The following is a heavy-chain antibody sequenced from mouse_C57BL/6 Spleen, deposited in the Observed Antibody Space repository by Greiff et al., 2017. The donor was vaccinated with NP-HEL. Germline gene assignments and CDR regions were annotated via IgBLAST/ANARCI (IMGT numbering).Heavy chain of an antibody. V-gene: IGHV1-82*01. CDR3: ARSGPLMDY. Sequence: VQLQESGPELVKPGASVKISCKASGYAFSSSWMNWVKQRPGKGLEWIGRIYPGDGDTNYNGKFKGKATLTADKSSSTAYMQLSSLTSEDSAVYCCARSGPLMDYWGKGTSVTVSS. D-gene: IGHD3-1*01. CDR1: GYAFSSSW. J-gene: IGHJ4*01. CDR2: IYPGDGDT.